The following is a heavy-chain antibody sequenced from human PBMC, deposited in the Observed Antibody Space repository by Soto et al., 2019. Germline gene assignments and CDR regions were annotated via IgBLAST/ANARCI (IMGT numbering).Heavy chain of an antibody. D-gene: IGHD4-17*01. CDR3: ARESDPRDYGDYYGMDV. CDR2: IIPIFGTA. V-gene: IGHV1-69*06. CDR1: GGTFSSYA. J-gene: IGHJ6*02. Sequence: SVKVSCKASGGTFSSYAISWVRQAPGQGLEWMGGIIPIFGTANYAQKFQGRVTITADKSASTAYMELSSLRSEDTAVYYCARESDPRDYGDYYGMDVWGQGTTVTVSS.